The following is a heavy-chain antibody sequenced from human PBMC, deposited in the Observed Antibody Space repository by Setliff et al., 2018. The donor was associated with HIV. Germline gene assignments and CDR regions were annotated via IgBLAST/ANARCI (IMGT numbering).Heavy chain of an antibody. J-gene: IGHJ4*02. Sequence: SETLSLTCTVSDGSFSSDYWTWIRQTPGKGLEWIGSIYYSGSTYYNPSLKSRVTTSVDTSKNQFSLNLDSVTAADTAVFYCATATAYGQFDFWGQGTLVTVSS. D-gene: IGHD2-21*02. CDR3: ATATAYGQFDF. V-gene: IGHV4-59*12. CDR2: IYYSGST. CDR1: DGSFSSDY.